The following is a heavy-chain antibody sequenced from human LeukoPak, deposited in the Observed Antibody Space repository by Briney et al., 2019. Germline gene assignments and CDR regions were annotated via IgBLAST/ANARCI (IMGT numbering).Heavy chain of an antibody. CDR1: GFTVSGTH. CDR2: IYTGGTT. Sequence: GGSLRLSCAASGFTVSGTHMSWVRQAPGKGLEWVSAIYTGGTTYYSDSVEGRFTISRDKSKNTLYLQMDSLRVEDTAVYYCARDQATSGGGLDTWGQGTLVTVSS. J-gene: IGHJ5*02. V-gene: IGHV3-53*01. CDR3: ARDQATSGGGLDT. D-gene: IGHD3-16*01.